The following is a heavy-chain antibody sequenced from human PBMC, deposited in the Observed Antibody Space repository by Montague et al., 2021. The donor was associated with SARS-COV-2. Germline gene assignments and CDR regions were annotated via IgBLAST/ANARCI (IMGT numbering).Heavy chain of an antibody. CDR1: GASITDFY. Sequence: SETLSPTCTVSGASITDFYWSWIRQPPGKGLQWVGYVHHSGITNYNPSLKSRVTISIDTPKSRFSLNLRSVTAADTAVYFCARITEVVPFDFWGRGTLVSVSS. D-gene: IGHD2-15*01. CDR3: ARITEVVPFDF. V-gene: IGHV4-59*01. J-gene: IGHJ4*02. CDR2: VHHSGIT.